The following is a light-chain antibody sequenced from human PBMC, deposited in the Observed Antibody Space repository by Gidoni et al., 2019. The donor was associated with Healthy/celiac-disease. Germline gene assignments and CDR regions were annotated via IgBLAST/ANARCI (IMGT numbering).Light chain of an antibody. CDR2: DAS. CDR1: QGISSA. J-gene: IGKJ4*01. Sequence: AIQLTQSPSSLSASVGDRVTIPCRASQGISSALAWYQQKPGKAPKLLIYDASSLESGVPSRCSGSGSGTDFTLTISSLQPEDFATYYCQQFNSYPTFXGXTKVEIK. V-gene: IGKV1-13*02. CDR3: QQFNSYPT.